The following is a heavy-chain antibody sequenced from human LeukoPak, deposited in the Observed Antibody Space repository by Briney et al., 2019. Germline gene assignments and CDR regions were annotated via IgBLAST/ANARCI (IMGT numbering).Heavy chain of an antibody. V-gene: IGHV4-4*09. CDR3: ARLSGYYDSSGYYYYDYMDV. J-gene: IGHJ6*03. Sequence: SETLSLTCTVSGGSISSYYWSWIRQPPGKGLEWIGYIYTSGSTNYNPSLKSRVTISVDTSKNQFSLKLSSVTPADTAVYYCARLSGYYDSSGYYYYDYMDVWGKGTTFTVSS. D-gene: IGHD3-22*01. CDR1: GGSISSYY. CDR2: IYTSGST.